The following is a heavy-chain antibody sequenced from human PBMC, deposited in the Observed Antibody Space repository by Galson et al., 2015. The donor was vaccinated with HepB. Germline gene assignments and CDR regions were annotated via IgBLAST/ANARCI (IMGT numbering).Heavy chain of an antibody. CDR1: GYTFTGYY. D-gene: IGHD5-18*01. CDR3: ARTSGYSYGYDFDY. V-gene: IGHV1-2*06. J-gene: IGHJ4*02. CDR2: INPNSGGT. Sequence: SVKVSCKASGYTFTGYYMHWVRQAPGQGLEWMGRINPNSGGTNYAQKFQGRVTMTRDTSISTAYMELSRVRSDDTAVYYCARTSGYSYGYDFDYWGQGTLVTVSS.